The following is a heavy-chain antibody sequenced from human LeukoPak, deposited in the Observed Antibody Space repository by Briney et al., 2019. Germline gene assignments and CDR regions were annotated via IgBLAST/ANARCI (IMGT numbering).Heavy chain of an antibody. D-gene: IGHD5-12*01. V-gene: IGHV1-2*02. CDR1: GYTFTGYY. J-gene: IGHJ3*02. CDR3: ALSRWLRWLFDI. Sequence: EASVNVSCKASGYTFTGYYMHWVRQAPGQGLEWMGWINPNSGGTNYAQKFQGRVTMTRDTSISTAYMELSRLRSDDTAVYYCALSRWLRWLFDIWGQGTMVTVSS. CDR2: INPNSGGT.